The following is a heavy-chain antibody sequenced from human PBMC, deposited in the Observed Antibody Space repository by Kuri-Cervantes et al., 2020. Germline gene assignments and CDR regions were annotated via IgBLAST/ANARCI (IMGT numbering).Heavy chain of an antibody. CDR1: GGSFSGYY. D-gene: IGHD2-15*01. Sequence: SETLSLTCAVYGGSFSGYYWSWIRQPPGKGLEWIGEINHSGSTNYNPSLKSRVTISVDTSKNQFSLKLSSVTAADTAVYYCARHRVVAATHWFDPWGQGTLVTVSS. CDR3: ARHRVVAATHWFDP. V-gene: IGHV4-34*01. J-gene: IGHJ5*02. CDR2: INHSGST.